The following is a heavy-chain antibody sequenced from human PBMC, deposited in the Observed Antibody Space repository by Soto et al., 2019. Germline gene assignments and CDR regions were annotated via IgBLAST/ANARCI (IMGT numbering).Heavy chain of an antibody. D-gene: IGHD2-15*01. CDR3: ARDPSDGSGGSYPDAFYV. J-gene: IGHJ3*01. CDR2: IWYDGSNK. V-gene: IGHV3-33*01. Sequence: QVQMVESGGGVVQPGRSLRLSCAASGFTFSSYGMHWVRQAPGKGLEWVAVIWYDGSNKYYADSVKGRFTISRDNSKPPVFPERNTLRAEDTAVYFCARDPSDGSGGSYPDAFYVSGQG. CDR1: GFTFSSYG.